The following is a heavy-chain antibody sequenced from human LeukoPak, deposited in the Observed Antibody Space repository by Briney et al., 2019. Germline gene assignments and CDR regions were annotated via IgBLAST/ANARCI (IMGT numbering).Heavy chain of an antibody. J-gene: IGHJ4*02. CDR3: ARGYGDGYEDY. CDR1: GGSISSYY. CDR2: IYYSGST. Sequence: SETLSLTCTVSGGSISSYYWSWIRQPPGKGLEWIGYIYYSGSTNYNPSLKSRVTISVDTSKNQFSLKLSSVTAADTAVYYCARGYGDGYEDYWGQGTLVTVSS. D-gene: IGHD5-24*01. V-gene: IGHV4-59*08.